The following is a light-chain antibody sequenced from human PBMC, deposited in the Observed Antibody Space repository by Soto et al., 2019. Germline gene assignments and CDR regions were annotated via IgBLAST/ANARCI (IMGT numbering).Light chain of an antibody. Sequence: QSALTQPASVSGSPGQSITISCTGTSSDVGGYNSVSWYQQHPGKAPKLLIYEVNNRPSGLSNRFSGSKSGNTASLTISGLQAEDEADYYCGSYTTSSNYVFGTGTKVTVL. CDR2: EVN. J-gene: IGLJ1*01. V-gene: IGLV2-14*01. CDR1: SSDVGGYNS. CDR3: GSYTTSSNYV.